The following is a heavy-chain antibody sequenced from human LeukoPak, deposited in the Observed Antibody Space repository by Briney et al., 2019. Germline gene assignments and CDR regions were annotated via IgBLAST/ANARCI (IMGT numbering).Heavy chain of an antibody. D-gene: IGHD4-17*01. CDR1: GFTFSSYG. V-gene: IGHV3-30*03. CDR2: ISYDGSNK. Sequence: PGGSLRLPCAASGFTFSSYGMHWVRQAPGKGLEWVAVISYDGSNKYYADSVKGRFTISRDNSKNTLYLQMNSLRAEDTAVYYCATLYGDDAFGIWGQGTMVTVSS. CDR3: ATLYGDDAFGI. J-gene: IGHJ3*02.